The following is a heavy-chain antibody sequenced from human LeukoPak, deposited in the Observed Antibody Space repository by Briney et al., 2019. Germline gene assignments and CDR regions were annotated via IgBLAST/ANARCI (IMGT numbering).Heavy chain of an antibody. Sequence: GGSLRLSCVASGFTFTNAWMTWVRQAPGKGLEWVGRIKSKADGGTTDYVASVKGRFIISRDDSKDTMYLQMNSLKIEDTGVYYCTTDKDFWGGYQDFWGQGILVSVSS. D-gene: IGHD3-3*01. CDR2: IKSKADGGTT. CDR1: GFTFTNAW. J-gene: IGHJ4*02. V-gene: IGHV3-15*01. CDR3: TTDKDFWGGYQDF.